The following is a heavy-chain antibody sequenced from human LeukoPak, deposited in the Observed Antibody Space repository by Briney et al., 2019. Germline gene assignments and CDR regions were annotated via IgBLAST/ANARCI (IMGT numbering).Heavy chain of an antibody. CDR3: ARQMAYYYDSSGYYNWFDP. Sequence: PSETLSLTCTVSGGSISSSSYYWGWIRQPPGKGLEWIGSIYYSGSTYYNPSLKSRVTISVDTSKNQFSLKLSSVTAADTAVYYCARQMAYYYDSSGYYNWFDPWGQGTLVTVSS. CDR1: GGSISSSSYY. D-gene: IGHD3-22*01. CDR2: IYYSGST. J-gene: IGHJ5*02. V-gene: IGHV4-39*01.